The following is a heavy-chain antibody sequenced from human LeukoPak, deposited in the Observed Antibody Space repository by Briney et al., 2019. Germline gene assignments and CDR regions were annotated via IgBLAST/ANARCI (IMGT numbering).Heavy chain of an antibody. J-gene: IGHJ5*02. CDR1: DGSISGYY. CDR3: ARDAYGGNSWGWFDP. Sequence: SETLSLTCTVSDGSISGYYWSWIRQSPGKGLEWIGYIYFTGFTHYNPSLKSRVTMSVDTSKYQFSLRLNSVTAADTAVYYCARDAYGGNSWGWFDPWGQGTLVTVSS. CDR2: IYFTGFT. D-gene: IGHD4-23*01. V-gene: IGHV4-59*01.